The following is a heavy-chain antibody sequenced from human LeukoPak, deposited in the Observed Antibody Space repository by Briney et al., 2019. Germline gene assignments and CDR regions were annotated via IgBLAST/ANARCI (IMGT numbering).Heavy chain of an antibody. Sequence: ASVKVSCKASGYTFTSYYIHWVRQAPGQGLEWMGITNPSGGSTSYAQKFQGRVTMTRDMSTSTVYMELSSLRSEDTAVYYCARDLGYCSSTSCSRGWFDPWGQGTLVTVSS. CDR3: ARDLGYCSSTSCSRGWFDP. CDR2: TNPSGGST. V-gene: IGHV1-46*01. CDR1: GYTFTSYY. D-gene: IGHD2-2*01. J-gene: IGHJ5*02.